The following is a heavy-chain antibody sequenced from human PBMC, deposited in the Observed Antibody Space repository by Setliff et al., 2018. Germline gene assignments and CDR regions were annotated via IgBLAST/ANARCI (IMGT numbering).Heavy chain of an antibody. Sequence: GSVKVSCKASGYTFTSYYMYWLRQAPGQGPEWMGIINIGGGSASYAQKFQDRVTMTRDTSTSTVYLEVTSLRSEDTAVYYCARAGMASLHRKGVFEHWGQGTLVTVSS. CDR3: ARAGMASLHRKGVFEH. CDR2: INIGGGSA. CDR1: GYTFTSYY. V-gene: IGHV1-46*01. J-gene: IGHJ4*02. D-gene: IGHD3-10*01.